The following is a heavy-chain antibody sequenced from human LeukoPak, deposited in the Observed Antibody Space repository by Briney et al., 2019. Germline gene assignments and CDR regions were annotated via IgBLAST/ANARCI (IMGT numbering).Heavy chain of an antibody. D-gene: IGHD2-21*01. CDR1: GDSISNYY. Sequence: SETLSLTCTVSGDSISNYYWSWIRQPPGKRLEWIRYIYHSGSTYYNPSLKSRVTISVDRSKNQFSLKLSSVTAADTAVYYCARVLARYYYMDVWGKGTTVTVSS. V-gene: IGHV4-59*12. CDR3: ARVLARYYYMDV. J-gene: IGHJ6*03. CDR2: IYHSGST.